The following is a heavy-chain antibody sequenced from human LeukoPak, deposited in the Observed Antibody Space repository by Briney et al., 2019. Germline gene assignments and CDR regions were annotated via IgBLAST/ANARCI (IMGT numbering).Heavy chain of an antibody. CDR1: GYSISSGYY. CDR3: ARDRGYYGSGSYVNDY. Sequence: SETLSLTCTVSGYSISSGYYWGWIRQPPGKGLEWIGSIYHSGSTYYNPSLKSRVTISVDTSKNQFSLKLSSVTAADTAVYYCARDRGYYGSGSYVNDYWGQGTLVTVSS. D-gene: IGHD3-10*01. V-gene: IGHV4-38-2*02. J-gene: IGHJ4*02. CDR2: IYHSGST.